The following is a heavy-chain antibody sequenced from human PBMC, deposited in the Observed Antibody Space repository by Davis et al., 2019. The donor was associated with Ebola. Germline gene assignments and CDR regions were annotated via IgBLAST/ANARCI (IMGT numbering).Heavy chain of an antibody. V-gene: IGHV4-34*01. CDR3: ARGRSYYDSSGYYLGFDY. CDR1: GGSFSGYY. J-gene: IGHJ4*02. CDR2: INHSGST. Sequence: MPSKTLSLTCAVYGGSFSGYYWSWIRQPPGKGLEWIGEINHSGSTNYNPSLKSRVTISVDTSKNQFSLKLSSVTAADTAVYYCARGRSYYDSSGYYLGFDYWGQGTLVTVSS. D-gene: IGHD3-22*01.